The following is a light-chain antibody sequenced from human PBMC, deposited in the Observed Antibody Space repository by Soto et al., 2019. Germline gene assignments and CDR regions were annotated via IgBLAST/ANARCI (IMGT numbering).Light chain of an antibody. CDR1: TSDVGGYNY. V-gene: IGLV2-14*01. CDR3: SSYSGSRFVL. J-gene: IGLJ2*01. CDR2: DVS. Sequence: QSALTQPASVSGSPGQSITISCTGTTSDVGGYNYVSWYQQHPGKAPKLMIYDVSNWPSGIPSRFSGSKSGNTASLTISGLQPEDEADYYCSSYSGSRFVLFGGGTKVTVL.